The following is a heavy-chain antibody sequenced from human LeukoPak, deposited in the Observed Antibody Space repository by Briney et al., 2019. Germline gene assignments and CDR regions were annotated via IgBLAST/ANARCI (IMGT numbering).Heavy chain of an antibody. V-gene: IGHV1-69*04. Sequence: SVKFSCKASGGTFSSYAISWVRQAPGQGLEWMGRIIPILGIANYAQKFQGRVTITADKSTSTAYMELSSLRSEDTAVYYCARGPRTVAGYFDYWGQGTLVTVSS. CDR2: IIPILGIA. CDR3: ARGPRTVAGYFDY. J-gene: IGHJ4*02. D-gene: IGHD6-19*01. CDR1: GGTFSSYA.